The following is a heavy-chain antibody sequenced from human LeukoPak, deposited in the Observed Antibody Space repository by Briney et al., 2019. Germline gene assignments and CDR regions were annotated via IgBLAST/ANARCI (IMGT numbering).Heavy chain of an antibody. CDR3: AKGRWELSVRWFDP. CDR1: GFTFSSYG. CDR2: IRYDGSNK. V-gene: IGHV3-30*02. J-gene: IGHJ5*02. Sequence: GGSLRLSCAASGFTFSSYGMHWVRQAPGKGLEWVAFIRYDGSNKYYADSVKGRFTISRDNSKNTLYLQMNSLRAEDTAVYYCAKGRWELSVRWFDPWGQGTLVTVSS. D-gene: IGHD1-26*01.